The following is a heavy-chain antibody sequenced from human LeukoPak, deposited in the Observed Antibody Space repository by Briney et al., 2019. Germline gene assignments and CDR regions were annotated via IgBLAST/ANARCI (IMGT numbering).Heavy chain of an antibody. CDR2: IYTSGST. CDR1: GGSISSYY. CDR3: ARENIAAAGLNWFDP. J-gene: IGHJ5*02. D-gene: IGHD6-13*01. V-gene: IGHV4-4*07. Sequence: ASETLSLTCTVSGGSISSYYWSWIRQPPGKGLEWIGRIYTSGSTNYNPSLKSRVTMSVDTSKNQFSLKLSSVTAADTAVYYCARENIAAAGLNWFDPWGQGTLVTVSS.